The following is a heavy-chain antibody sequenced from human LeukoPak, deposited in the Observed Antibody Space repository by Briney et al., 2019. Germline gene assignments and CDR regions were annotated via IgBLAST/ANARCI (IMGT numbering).Heavy chain of an antibody. D-gene: IGHD5-18*01. J-gene: IGHJ3*02. Sequence: GGSLRLSCAASGFTFNRYAMHWVSQALGRGLEWVTSVRYDGSEKYYVDSVKGRFTISRDNLKNTLYLQMSSLRDEDTAVYYCAKAYSTYSFGYPDAFDMWGQGTMVIVSS. CDR2: VRYDGSEK. CDR1: GFTFNRYA. V-gene: IGHV3-30*02. CDR3: AKAYSTYSFGYPDAFDM.